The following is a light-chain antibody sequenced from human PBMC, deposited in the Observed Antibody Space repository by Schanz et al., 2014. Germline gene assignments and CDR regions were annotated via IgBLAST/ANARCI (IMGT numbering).Light chain of an antibody. CDR3: QQYSSSSLT. V-gene: IGKV3-11*01. J-gene: IGKJ4*01. Sequence: EVVLTQSPGTLSVSPGERATLSCRASQSVSSYLAWYQQKPGQAPRLLIYDASNRATDIPARFSGSGSGTDFTLTISSLEPEDFAVYYCQQYSSSSLTFGGGTKIDIK. CDR2: DAS. CDR1: QSVSSY.